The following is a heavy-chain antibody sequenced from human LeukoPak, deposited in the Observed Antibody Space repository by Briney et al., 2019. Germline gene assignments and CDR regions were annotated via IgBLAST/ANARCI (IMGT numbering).Heavy chain of an antibody. D-gene: IGHD4-23*01. V-gene: IGHV3-48*03. J-gene: IGHJ4*02. CDR3: ARDYGCSSPFDY. Sequence: PGESLRLSCSASGFTFSNYEMEWVRQAPGKGLEWVSYISRSGSDIYYADSVKGRFTTSRDNAKNSLYLHMHSLRPEDPDVYYCARDYGCSSPFDYWGQGTLVTVSS. CDR2: ISRSGSDI. CDR1: GFTFSNYE.